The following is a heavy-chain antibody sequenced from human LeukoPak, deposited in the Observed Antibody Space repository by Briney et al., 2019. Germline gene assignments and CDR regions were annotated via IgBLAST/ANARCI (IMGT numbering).Heavy chain of an antibody. D-gene: IGHD6-13*01. CDR1: GGSISSYY. CDR3: ARSSSSSWYTYYFDY. J-gene: IGHJ4*02. Sequence: ETLSLTCTVSGGSISSYYWSWIRQPAGKGLESIGHISTSGSTNYNPSLKSRVTMSVDTSKNQFSLKLSSVTAADTAVYYCARSSSSSWYTYYFDYWGQGTLVTVSS. V-gene: IGHV4-4*07. CDR2: ISTSGST.